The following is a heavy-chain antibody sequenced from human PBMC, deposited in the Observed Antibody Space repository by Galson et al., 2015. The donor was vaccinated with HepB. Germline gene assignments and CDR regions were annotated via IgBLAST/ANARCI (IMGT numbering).Heavy chain of an antibody. CDR3: AKSRGDTAIEN. J-gene: IGHJ4*02. V-gene: IGHV4-4*02. CDR2: IYHSGNT. D-gene: IGHD5-18*01. CDR1: GGSISSSNW. Sequence: SETLSLTCAVSGGSISSSNWWNWVRQPPGKGLEWIGEIYHSGNTNYNPSLKSRVTISVDKSKNQFSLKVSSVTAADTGVYYCAKSRGDTAIENWGQGTLLTVSS.